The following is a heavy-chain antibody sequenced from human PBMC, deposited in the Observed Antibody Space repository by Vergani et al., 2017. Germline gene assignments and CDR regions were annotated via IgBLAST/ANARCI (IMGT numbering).Heavy chain of an antibody. J-gene: IGHJ4*02. CDR3: ARDRLPRGDFDY. CDR1: GFTFSSYG. CDR2: IWYDGSNK. D-gene: IGHD4-11*01. V-gene: IGHV3-33*01. Sequence: QVQLVESGGGVVQPGRSLRLSCAASGFTFSSYGMHWVRQAPGKGLEWVAVIWYDGSNKYYADSVKGRFTISRDNSKHTLYLQMNSLRAEDTAVYYCARDRLPRGDFDYWGQGTLVTVSS.